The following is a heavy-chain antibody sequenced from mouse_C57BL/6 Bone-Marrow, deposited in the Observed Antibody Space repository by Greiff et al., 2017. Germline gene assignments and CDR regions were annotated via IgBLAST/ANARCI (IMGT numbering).Heavy chain of an antibody. Sequence: EVQVVESGGGLVKPGGSLKLSCAASGFTFSDYGMHWVRQAPEKGLEWVAYISSGSSTIYYADTVKGRFTISRDNAKNTLFLQMTSLRSEDTAMYYCAIIYDGSYYYAMDYGGQGTSVTVSS. CDR1: GFTFSDYG. D-gene: IGHD2-3*01. CDR3: AIIYDGSYYYAMDY. CDR2: ISSGSSTI. V-gene: IGHV5-17*01. J-gene: IGHJ4*01.